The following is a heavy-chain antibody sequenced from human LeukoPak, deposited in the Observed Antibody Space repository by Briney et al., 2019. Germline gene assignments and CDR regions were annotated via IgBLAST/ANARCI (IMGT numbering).Heavy chain of an antibody. CDR3: SKGIGSTSWYWPFDC. CDR1: GFTFSSYA. J-gene: IGHJ4*02. D-gene: IGHD6-13*01. Sequence: PGGSLRLSCAASGFTFSSYAMGWVRQAPGKGLEWVSGISGSGGSTYSADSLKGRSTISRDNSKNTVYLGMNNLRAEDTAVYYCSKGIGSTSWYWPFDCWGQGTLVTVAS. V-gene: IGHV3-23*01. CDR2: ISGSGGST.